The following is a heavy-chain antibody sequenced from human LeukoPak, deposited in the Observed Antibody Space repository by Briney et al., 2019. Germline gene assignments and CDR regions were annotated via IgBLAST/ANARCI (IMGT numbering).Heavy chain of an antibody. V-gene: IGHV1-2*02. CDR2: INPNSGGT. CDR1: GHTFTGFY. CDR3: AREEVSVISDTCCSGLGY. J-gene: IGHJ4*02. D-gene: IGHD3-10*01. Sequence: ASVKVSCKASGHTFTGFYIHWARQAPGQGLEWMGWINPNSGGTNYAQKLQGRVTMTRDTSINTAYMELGSLRSDDTAVYYCAREEVSVISDTCCSGLGYWGQGTLVTVSS.